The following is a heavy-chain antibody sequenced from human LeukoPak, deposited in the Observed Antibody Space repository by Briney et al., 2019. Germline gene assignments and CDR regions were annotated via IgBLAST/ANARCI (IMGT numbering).Heavy chain of an antibody. V-gene: IGHV3-30*18. Sequence: GGSLRLSCAASGFTFSVSAMHWVRQAPGKGLEWVAVISYDGSNKYHADSVKGRFTISRDNSKNTLYLQMNSLRAEDTAVYYCAKGGDIVVGLWGSFDYWGQGTLVTVSS. J-gene: IGHJ4*02. CDR3: AKGGDIVVGLWGSFDY. CDR1: GFTFSVSA. CDR2: ISYDGSNK. D-gene: IGHD2-15*01.